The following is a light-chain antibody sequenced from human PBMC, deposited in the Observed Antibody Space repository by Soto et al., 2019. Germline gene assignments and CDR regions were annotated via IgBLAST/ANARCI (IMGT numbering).Light chain of an antibody. CDR3: FSYTSSGTYV. Sequence: LNQPASVSVSPAQSITISCTGTSSDVGNYKYVSWYQQHPGKAPKLMIYEVSNRPSGVSNRFSGSKSGNTASLTISGLQAEDETDYYCFSYTSSGTYVFGTGTKVTVL. V-gene: IGLV2-14*01. CDR1: SSDVGNYKY. J-gene: IGLJ1*01. CDR2: EVS.